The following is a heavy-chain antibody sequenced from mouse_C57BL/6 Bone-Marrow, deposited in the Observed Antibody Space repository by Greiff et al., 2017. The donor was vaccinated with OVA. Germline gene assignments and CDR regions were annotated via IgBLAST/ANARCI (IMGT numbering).Heavy chain of an antibody. CDR3: AREGSSPSDY. Sequence: EVKVVESGGGLVKPGGSLKLSCAASGFTFSDYGMHWVRQAPEKGLEWVAYISSGSSTIYYADTVKGRFTISRDNAKNTLFLQMTSLRAEDTAMYYCAREGSSPSDYWGQGTTLTVSS. CDR1: GFTFSDYG. CDR2: ISSGSSTI. J-gene: IGHJ2*01. V-gene: IGHV5-17*01. D-gene: IGHD1-1*01.